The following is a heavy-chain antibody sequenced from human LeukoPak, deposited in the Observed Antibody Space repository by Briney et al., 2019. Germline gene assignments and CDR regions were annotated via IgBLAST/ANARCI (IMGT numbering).Heavy chain of an antibody. D-gene: IGHD1-26*01. CDR1: GYSISSGYY. CDR2: IYHTGST. Sequence: SETLSLTCAVSGYSISSGYYWGCIRQPPGKGLEGIGSIYHTGSTYYNPSLQSRVTILVDTSKNQFSLRLSSVTAADTAVYYCARRGLDSGSSKWDAFDIWGQGTMVTVSS. V-gene: IGHV4-38-2*01. CDR3: ARRGLDSGSSKWDAFDI. J-gene: IGHJ3*02.